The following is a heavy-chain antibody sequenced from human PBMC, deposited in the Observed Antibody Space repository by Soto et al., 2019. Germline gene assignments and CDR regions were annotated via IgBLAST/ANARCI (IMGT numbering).Heavy chain of an antibody. D-gene: IGHD4-17*01. Sequence: QVQLQESGPGLVKPSETLSLTCTVSGVSISSYCWSWIRQPPGKGLEWIGYICNTGSTDYSPPLKRRVAISVYTSKHQISLTLSSVTAADTAVYFCARKVTTPYCFVSCGQGTLVTVSS. CDR2: ICNTGST. CDR3: ARKVTTPYCFVS. CDR1: GVSISSYC. V-gene: IGHV4-4*08. J-gene: IGHJ4*02.